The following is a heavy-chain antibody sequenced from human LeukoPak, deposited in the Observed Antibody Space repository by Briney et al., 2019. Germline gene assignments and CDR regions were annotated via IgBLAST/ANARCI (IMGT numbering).Heavy chain of an antibody. D-gene: IGHD2/OR15-2a*01. J-gene: IGHJ6*03. CDR3: ARPFLAGGYYMDV. Sequence: GGSLRLSCAASGFTFSSYGMSWVRQAPGKGLEWVSGISASGGSTYADSVKGRFTISRDNSKNTLFLQMNSLRADDTAVYYCARPFLAGGYYMDVWGKGTTVSVSS. V-gene: IGHV3-23*01. CDR2: ISASGGST. CDR1: GFTFSSYG.